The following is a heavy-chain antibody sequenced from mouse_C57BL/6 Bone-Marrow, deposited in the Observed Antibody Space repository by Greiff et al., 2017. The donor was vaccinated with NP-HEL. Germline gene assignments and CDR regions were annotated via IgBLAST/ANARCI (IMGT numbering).Heavy chain of an antibody. J-gene: IGHJ2*01. Sequence: DVHLVESGGGLVKPGGSLKLSCAASGFTFSDYGMHWVRQAPEKGLEWVAYISSGSSTIYYADTVKGRFTISRDNAKNTLFLQMTSLRSEDTAMYYCASTHYYYFDDWGQGTTLTVSS. CDR2: ISSGSSTI. CDR3: ASTHYYYFDD. V-gene: IGHV5-17*01. CDR1: GFTFSDYG. D-gene: IGHD1-2*01.